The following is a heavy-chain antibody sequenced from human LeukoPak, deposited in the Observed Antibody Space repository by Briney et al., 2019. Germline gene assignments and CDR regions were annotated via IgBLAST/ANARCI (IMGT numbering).Heavy chain of an antibody. V-gene: IGHV3-23*01. CDR2: ISGSGATT. Sequence: GSLRLSCAASGFTFSNYAMSWVRQAPGEGLEWVSAISGSGATTYYADSVKGRFTISRDNSKNTLYLQMNSLKADDTAVYYCAKAPPPYCSGGSCFDAFDIWGQGTMVTVSS. J-gene: IGHJ3*02. D-gene: IGHD2-15*01. CDR1: GFTFSNYA. CDR3: AKAPPPYCSGGSCFDAFDI.